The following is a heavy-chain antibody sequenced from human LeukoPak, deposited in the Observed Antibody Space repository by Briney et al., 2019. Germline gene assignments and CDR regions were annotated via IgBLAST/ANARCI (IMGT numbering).Heavy chain of an antibody. CDR1: GFTFSSYG. V-gene: IGHV3-30*02. CDR2: IRYDGSNK. D-gene: IGHD6-13*01. J-gene: IGHJ4*02. Sequence: GGSLRLSCAASGFTFSSYGVHWVRQAPGKGLEWVAFIRYDGSNKYYADSVKGRFTISRDNSKNTLYLQMNSLRAEDTAVYYCAKEAREYSSSWYGSWGQGTLVTVSS. CDR3: AKEAREYSSSWYGS.